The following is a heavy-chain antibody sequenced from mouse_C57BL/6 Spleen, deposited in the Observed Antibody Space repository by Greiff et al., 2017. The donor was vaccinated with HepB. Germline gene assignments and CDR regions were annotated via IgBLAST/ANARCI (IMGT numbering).Heavy chain of an antibody. CDR3: ARYYGSSYWYFDV. CDR1: GYAFSSSW. CDR2: IYPGDGDT. D-gene: IGHD1-1*01. V-gene: IGHV1-82*01. Sequence: VQLQQSGPELVKPGASVKISCKASGYAFSSSWINWVKQRPGKGLEWIGRIYPGDGDTNYNGKFKGKATLTADKSSSTAYMQLSSLTSEDSAVYFCARYYGSSYWYFDVWGTGTTVTVSS. J-gene: IGHJ1*03.